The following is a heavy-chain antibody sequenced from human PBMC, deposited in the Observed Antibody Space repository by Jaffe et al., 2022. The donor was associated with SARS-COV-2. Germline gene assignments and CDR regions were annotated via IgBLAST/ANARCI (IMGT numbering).Heavy chain of an antibody. CDR3: ARDPMVAPPDYFDF. D-gene: IGHD2-8*01. J-gene: IGHJ4*02. V-gene: IGHV3-30-3*01. CDR1: GFTFSNYA. Sequence: QVQLVESGGGVVQPGRSLRLSCAASGFTFSNYAMHWVRQAPGKGLEWVAVISHDESNQFYVGSVRGRFTISRDNSGNTLYLQMNSLREEDTAVYFCARDPMVAPPDYFDFWGQGTLVTVSS. CDR2: ISHDESNQ.